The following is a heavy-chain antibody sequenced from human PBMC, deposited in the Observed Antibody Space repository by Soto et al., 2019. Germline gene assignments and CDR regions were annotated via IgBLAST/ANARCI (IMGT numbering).Heavy chain of an antibody. V-gene: IGHV4-59*01. CDR2: IYYSGST. Sequence: SEPLSLTCNGSGGSISSYYWSWIRQPPGKGLEWIGYIYYSGSTNYNPSLMSRVTISVDTSKNQFSLKLSSVTSADTAVYYCARGEERVAMRSGYWGQGTLVTVS. CDR1: GGSISSYY. CDR3: ARGEERVAMRSGY. D-gene: IGHD2-15*01. J-gene: IGHJ4*02.